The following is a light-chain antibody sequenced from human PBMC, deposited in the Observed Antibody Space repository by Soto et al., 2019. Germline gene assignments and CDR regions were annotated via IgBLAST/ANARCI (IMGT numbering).Light chain of an antibody. CDR3: HQRQSWPRT. Sequence: EIVLTQSPATLSSFPCDRVTLSFMASQYINTRLAWYQHRPGQAPRLLIYQTSLRAAGIPARFSASGSGTDFTLTISDVQPEDFALYYCHQRQSWPRTFGQGTKVDIK. V-gene: IGKV3-11*01. CDR2: QTS. J-gene: IGKJ1*01. CDR1: QYINTR.